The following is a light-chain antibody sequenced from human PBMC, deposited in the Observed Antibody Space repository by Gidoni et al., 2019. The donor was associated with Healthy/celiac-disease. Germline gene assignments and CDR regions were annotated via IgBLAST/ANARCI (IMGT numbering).Light chain of an antibody. Sequence: DIVMTQSPLSLPVTPGEPASISCRSSQSLLHRNGYNYLDWYLQKPGQSPQLLIYLGSNRASGVPDRFSGSGSGTDFTLKISRVEAEDVGVYYCMQAVQTPLFGPGTKVDIK. V-gene: IGKV2-28*01. CDR2: LGS. J-gene: IGKJ3*01. CDR1: QSLLHRNGYNY. CDR3: MQAVQTPL.